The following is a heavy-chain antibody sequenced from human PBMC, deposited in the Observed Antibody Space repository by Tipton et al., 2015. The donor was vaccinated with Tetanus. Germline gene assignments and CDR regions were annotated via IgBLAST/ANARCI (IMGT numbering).Heavy chain of an antibody. CDR2: ISGSGGST. D-gene: IGHD1-26*01. CDR1: GFTFSSYA. J-gene: IGHJ4*02. CDR3: AKVQSRGSYSGGDGFDY. Sequence: SLRLSCAASGFTFSSYAMSWVRQAPGKGLEWVSAISGSGGSTYYADSVKGRFTISRDNSKNTLYLQMNSLRAEDTAVYYCAKVQSRGSYSGGDGFDYWGQGTLVTVSS. V-gene: IGHV3-23*01.